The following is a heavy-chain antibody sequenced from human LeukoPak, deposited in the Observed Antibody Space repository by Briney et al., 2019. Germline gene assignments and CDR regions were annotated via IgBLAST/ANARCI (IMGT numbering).Heavy chain of an antibody. D-gene: IGHD1-1*01. CDR1: GGSISSYY. Sequence: SETLSLTCTVSGGSISSYYWSWIRQPPGKGLEWIGYIYYSGSTNYNPSPKRRVTISVDTSKNQFSLKLSSVTAADTAVYYCARASGNYYYYYMDVWGKGTTVTISS. CDR2: IYYSGST. V-gene: IGHV4-59*01. J-gene: IGHJ6*03. CDR3: ARASGNYYYYYMDV.